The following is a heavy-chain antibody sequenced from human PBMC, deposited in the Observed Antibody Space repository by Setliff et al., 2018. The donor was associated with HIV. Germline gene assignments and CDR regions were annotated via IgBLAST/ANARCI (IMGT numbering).Heavy chain of an antibody. CDR2: LYISGKR. Sequence: GSLRLSCAPSGFNVSNNYMTWVRQAPGKGLEWVSILYISGKRSYVDSVKGRFTISRDNYNTLHLQMNSLRAEDTAVYYCAKDIGSSGYYNGFDYWGQGTLVTVSS. CDR3: AKDIGSSGYYNGFDY. V-gene: IGHV3-53*01. D-gene: IGHD3-22*01. CDR1: GFNVSNNY. J-gene: IGHJ4*02.